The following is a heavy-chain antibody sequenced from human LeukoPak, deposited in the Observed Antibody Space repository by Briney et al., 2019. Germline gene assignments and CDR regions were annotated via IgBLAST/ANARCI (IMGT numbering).Heavy chain of an antibody. D-gene: IGHD3-3*01. Sequence: GGSLRLSCAASGFTFSSYAMHWVRQAPGKGLEWVAVISYDGSNKYYADSVKGRFTISRDNSKNTLYLQMNSLRAEDTAVYYCARDKILESHYYYYYMDVWGKGTTVTVSS. CDR3: ARDKILESHYYYYYMDV. CDR1: GFTFSSYA. CDR2: ISYDGSNK. J-gene: IGHJ6*03. V-gene: IGHV3-30*01.